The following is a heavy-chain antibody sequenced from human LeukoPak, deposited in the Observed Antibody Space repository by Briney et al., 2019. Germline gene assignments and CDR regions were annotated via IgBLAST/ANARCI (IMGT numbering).Heavy chain of an antibody. Sequence: GGSLRLSCAASGFTFSSYGMSWVRQAPGKGLELVSGINWNGGSTGYADSVKGRFTISRDNAKNSLYLQMNSLRAEDTALYYCARERAVAGRYYFDYWGQGTLVTVSS. CDR3: ARERAVAGRYYFDY. J-gene: IGHJ4*02. V-gene: IGHV3-20*04. CDR2: INWNGGST. D-gene: IGHD6-19*01. CDR1: GFTFSSYG.